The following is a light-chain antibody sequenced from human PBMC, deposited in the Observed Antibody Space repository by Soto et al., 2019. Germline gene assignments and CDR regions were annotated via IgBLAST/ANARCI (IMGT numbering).Light chain of an antibody. V-gene: IGKV3-11*01. CDR3: HQWSKGLSLT. CDR2: DAS. CDR1: QSVGRN. Sequence: EIVLTQSPATLSLSPGERATLSCRASQSVGRNLAWYQQKPGQAPGFLIYDASKRATGIPARISASGSGTDFTHPISSLEPEVSVVYYSHQWSKGLSLTFGGGTKGDIK. J-gene: IGKJ4*01.